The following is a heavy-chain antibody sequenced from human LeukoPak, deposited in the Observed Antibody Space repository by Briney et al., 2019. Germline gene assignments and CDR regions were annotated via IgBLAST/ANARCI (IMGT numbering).Heavy chain of an antibody. CDR1: GFTFSSYA. CDR3: AKGVIYDILTGYSLEDYYYMDV. Sequence: GGSLRLSCAASGFTFSSYAMSWVRQAPGKGLEWVSAISGSGGSTYYADSVKGQFTISRDNSKNTLYLQMNSLRAEDTAVYYCAKGVIYDILTGYSLEDYYYMDVWGKGTTVTVSS. V-gene: IGHV3-23*01. D-gene: IGHD3-9*01. J-gene: IGHJ6*03. CDR2: ISGSGGST.